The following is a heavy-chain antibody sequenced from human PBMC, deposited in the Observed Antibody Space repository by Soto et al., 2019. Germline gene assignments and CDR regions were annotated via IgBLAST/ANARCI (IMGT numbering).Heavy chain of an antibody. J-gene: IGHJ5*02. D-gene: IGHD3-3*01. Sequence: SETLSLTGTVSGGSISSGYYYWSWIRQPPGKGLEWIGYIYYIGSTYYNPSLKSRVTISVDTSKNQFSLKLSSVTAADTAVYYWGRERMRFLEWTFFKWFDPWGQRTLLTV. CDR1: GGSISSGYYY. CDR3: GRERMRFLEWTFFKWFDP. V-gene: IGHV4-30-4*01. CDR2: IYYIGST.